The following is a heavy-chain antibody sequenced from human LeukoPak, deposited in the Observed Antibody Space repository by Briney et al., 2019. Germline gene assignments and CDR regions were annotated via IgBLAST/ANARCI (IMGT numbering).Heavy chain of an antibody. CDR1: GYTFTGYY. D-gene: IGHD6-19*01. J-gene: IGHJ4*02. CDR3: ATSPSGWPLYFDY. Sequence: ASVKVSCKASGYTFTGYYMHWVRQATGQGLEWMGWMNPNSGNTGYAQKFQGRVTMTRNTSISTAYMELSSLRSEDTAVYYCATSPSGWPLYFDYWGQGTLVTVSS. CDR2: MNPNSGNT. V-gene: IGHV1-8*02.